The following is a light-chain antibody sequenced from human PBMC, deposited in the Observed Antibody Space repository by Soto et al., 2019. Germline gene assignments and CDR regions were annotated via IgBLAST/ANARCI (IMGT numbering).Light chain of an antibody. V-gene: IGKV3-20*01. CDR2: GTS. CDR3: QQYGGSPIT. J-gene: IGKJ5*01. Sequence: VLSPAPGRLGLSPVERATLSCRASQSVPSTYFAWYQQKSGQPPRLLISGTSNRATGIPDRFSGSGSGRDFTLTITRLEPEDFAVYYCQQYGGSPITFGLGTRLEIK. CDR1: QSVPSTY.